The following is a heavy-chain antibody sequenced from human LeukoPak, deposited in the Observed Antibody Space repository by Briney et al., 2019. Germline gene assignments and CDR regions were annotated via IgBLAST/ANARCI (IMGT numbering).Heavy chain of an antibody. Sequence: ASVKVSCKASGYTFTGYYMHWVRQAPGQGLEWMGWISPNSGGTNYAQKFQGRVTMTRDTSISTAYMELSRLRSDDTAVYYCAGGGGIAAAGYHYYYYYMDVWGKGTTVTVSS. V-gene: IGHV1-2*02. CDR3: AGGGGIAAAGYHYYYYYMDV. CDR1: GYTFTGYY. J-gene: IGHJ6*03. D-gene: IGHD6-13*01. CDR2: ISPNSGGT.